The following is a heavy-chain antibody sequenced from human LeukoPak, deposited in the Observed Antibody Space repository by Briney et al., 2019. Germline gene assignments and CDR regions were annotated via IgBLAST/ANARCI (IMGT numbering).Heavy chain of an antibody. J-gene: IGHJ3*02. Sequence: GGSLRLSCAASGFTVSGTYMSWVRQAPGKGLEWVSIIYSGGSTYYADSVKGRFTISRDNSKNTLYLQMNSLKTEDTAVYYCTGTAQDFWSGYYREAFDIWGQGTMVTVSS. CDR2: IYSGGST. V-gene: IGHV3-53*01. CDR3: TGTAQDFWSGYYREAFDI. CDR1: GFTVSGTY. D-gene: IGHD3-3*01.